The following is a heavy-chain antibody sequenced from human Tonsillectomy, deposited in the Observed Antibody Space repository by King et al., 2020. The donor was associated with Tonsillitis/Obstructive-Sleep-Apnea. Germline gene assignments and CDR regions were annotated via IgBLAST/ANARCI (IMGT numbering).Heavy chain of an antibody. D-gene: IGHD4-17*01. CDR1: GGSISSSNW. CDR2: IYHSGST. Sequence: QLQESGPGLVKPSGTLSLTCAVSGGSISSSNWWSWVRHPPGKGLEWIGEIYHSGSTNYNPSLKSRVTISVDKSKNQFSLKLSSVTAADTAVYYCAQRLMDDYDQHPFDLWGRGTLVTVSS. CDR3: AQRLMDDYDQHPFDL. V-gene: IGHV4-4*02. J-gene: IGHJ2*01.